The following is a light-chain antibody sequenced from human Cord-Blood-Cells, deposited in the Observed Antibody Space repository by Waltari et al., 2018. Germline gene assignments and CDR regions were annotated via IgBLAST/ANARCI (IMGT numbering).Light chain of an antibody. CDR1: QSVSSY. J-gene: IGKJ4*01. Sequence: EIVFTQSPATLSLSPGERATLSCMAIQSVSSYLAWYQQKPGQAPRLLIYDASNGATGIPARFSCSGSGTDFTRTISSLEPEDFAVYYCQQRSNWPPTFGGGTKVEIK. CDR2: DAS. V-gene: IGKV3-11*01. CDR3: QQRSNWPPT.